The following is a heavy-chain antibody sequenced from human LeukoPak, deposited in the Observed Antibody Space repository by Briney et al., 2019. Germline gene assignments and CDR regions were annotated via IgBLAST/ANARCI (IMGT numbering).Heavy chain of an antibody. Sequence: GGSLRLSCAASGFTVSTNYMIWVRQAPGKGLEWVSVLYIDGTTYYADSVKSRFIISRDNSRNTLSLQMHSLRAEDTAVYYCARRENNGYYLSWGQGTLVTVSS. J-gene: IGHJ5*02. CDR1: GFTVSTNY. V-gene: IGHV3-53*01. CDR2: LYIDGTT. D-gene: IGHD3-22*01. CDR3: ARRENNGYYLS.